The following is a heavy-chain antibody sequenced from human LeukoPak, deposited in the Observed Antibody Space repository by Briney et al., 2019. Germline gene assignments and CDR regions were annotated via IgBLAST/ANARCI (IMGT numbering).Heavy chain of an antibody. CDR1: GFTFSGYD. V-gene: IGHV3-64*01. Sequence: GGSLRLSCAASGFTFSGYDMQWVRQAPGKGLEYVSAISGNRGTTYYANSVKGRFTISRDNSKNTLYLQMGSLRAEDMAVYYCARDGARYSGSYYNDYWGQGTLVTVSS. CDR3: ARDGARYSGSYYNDY. CDR2: ISGNRGTT. J-gene: IGHJ4*02. D-gene: IGHD1-26*01.